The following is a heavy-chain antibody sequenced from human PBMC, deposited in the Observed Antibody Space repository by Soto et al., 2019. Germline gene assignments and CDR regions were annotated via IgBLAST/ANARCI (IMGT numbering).Heavy chain of an antibody. Sequence: GGSLRLSCAASGFPFSSYEMNWVRQAPGKGLEWVAYISSGGGNIYYAESVKGRFTISRDNAKNSVDLQMNSLRAEDTAVYYCVRESYDFWSGYSGSYFDYWGQGTLVTVSS. D-gene: IGHD3-3*01. CDR3: VRESYDFWSGYSGSYFDY. J-gene: IGHJ4*02. V-gene: IGHV3-48*03. CDR2: ISSGGGNI. CDR1: GFPFSSYE.